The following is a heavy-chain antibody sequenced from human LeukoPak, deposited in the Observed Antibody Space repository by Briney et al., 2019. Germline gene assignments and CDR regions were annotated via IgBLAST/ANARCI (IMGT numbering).Heavy chain of an antibody. V-gene: IGHV3-23*01. D-gene: IGHD5-18*01. Sequence: GGSLRLSCAASGFTFISYAMSWVRQAPGKGLEWVSAISGSGGSTYYADSVKGRFTISIDNSKNTLYLQKKSLRAEDTAVYYCAKDIRPVYSYACHYGGQGTLVTVSS. CDR1: GFTFISYA. CDR2: ISGSGGST. J-gene: IGHJ4*02. CDR3: AKDIRPVYSYACHY.